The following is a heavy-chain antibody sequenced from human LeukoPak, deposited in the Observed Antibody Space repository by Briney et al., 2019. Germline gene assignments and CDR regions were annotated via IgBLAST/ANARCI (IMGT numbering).Heavy chain of an antibody. V-gene: IGHV1-69*06. Sequence: GSSVKVSCKASGGSFSSYAISWVRQAPGQGLEWMGGIIPIFGTANYAQKFQGRVTITADKSTSTAYMELSSLRSEDTAVYYCARARTLVGATTYFQHWGQGTLVTVSS. D-gene: IGHD1-26*01. CDR1: GGSFSSYA. J-gene: IGHJ1*01. CDR3: ARARTLVGATTYFQH. CDR2: IIPIFGTA.